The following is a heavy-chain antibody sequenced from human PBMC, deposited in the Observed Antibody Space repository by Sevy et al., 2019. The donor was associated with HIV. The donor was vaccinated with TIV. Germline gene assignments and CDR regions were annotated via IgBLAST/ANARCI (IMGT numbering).Heavy chain of an antibody. D-gene: IGHD4-17*01. Sequence: ASVKVSCKASGYIFTDYYIHWVRQAPGQGLEWMAWINSDSGVTNYAQRFQGEVTVTRDTSLNTAYLELSRLKSNDTAIYFCARLTTKPTSDLYGMDFWGQGTTVTVSS. J-gene: IGHJ6*02. CDR2: INSDSGVT. CDR3: ARLTTKPTSDLYGMDF. V-gene: IGHV1-2*02. CDR1: GYIFTDYY.